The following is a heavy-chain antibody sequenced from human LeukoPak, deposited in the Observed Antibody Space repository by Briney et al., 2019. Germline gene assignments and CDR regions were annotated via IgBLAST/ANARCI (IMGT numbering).Heavy chain of an antibody. V-gene: IGHV3-21*01. Sequence: GGSLRLSCAASGFTFSNYNMNWVRQAPGKAMEWVSSITSSGTYNFYADSVRGRFTISRDNAKNSLYPQMNSLRAEDTAVYYCARAGRSGSPALNWFDPWGQGTLVTVSS. CDR2: ITSSGTYN. J-gene: IGHJ5*02. CDR3: ARAGRSGSPALNWFDP. CDR1: GFTFSNYN. D-gene: IGHD1-26*01.